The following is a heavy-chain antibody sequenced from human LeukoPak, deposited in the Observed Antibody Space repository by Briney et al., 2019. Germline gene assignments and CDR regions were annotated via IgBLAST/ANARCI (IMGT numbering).Heavy chain of an antibody. J-gene: IGHJ4*02. CDR2: ISTYDGST. V-gene: IGHV1-18*01. CDR3: ARGIRGLGGAFYLDL. D-gene: IGHD3-3*02. Sequence: ASVTVSCKASGYTFTTYGISWVRQAPGQGLEWMGWISTYDGSTKLVENLKGRVTMTSDTSTSTVYMELQSLTSDHTAVYYCARGIRGLGGAFYLDLWGQGTLVTVSS. CDR1: GYTFTTYG.